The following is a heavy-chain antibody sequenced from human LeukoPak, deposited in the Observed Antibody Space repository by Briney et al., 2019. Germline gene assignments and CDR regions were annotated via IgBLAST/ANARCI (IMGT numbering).Heavy chain of an antibody. Sequence: PSETLSLTCTVSGGSISSDGYYWGWIRQPPGKGLEWIGSIYYSGSTYYNPSLKSRVTISVDTSKNQLSLKLTSATAADTSVYYCARHSGLRSPFDPWGQGTLVTVSS. CDR3: ARHSGLRSPFDP. D-gene: IGHD3-3*01. J-gene: IGHJ5*02. CDR1: GGSISSDGYY. CDR2: IYYSGST. V-gene: IGHV4-39*01.